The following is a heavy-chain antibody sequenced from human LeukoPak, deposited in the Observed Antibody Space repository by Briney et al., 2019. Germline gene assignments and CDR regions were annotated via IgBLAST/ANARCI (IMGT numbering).Heavy chain of an antibody. CDR1: GLIISDSA. V-gene: IGHV3-73*01. CDR2: IRSKVNNDAT. Sequence: PGGSLGLSCAASGLIISDSAIHWVRQTSGRGLEWVGRIRSKVNNDATAYPASVKGRFTISRDDSTNTAYLQMNRLKTEDTAVYYCTRKVCPNGVCSYGDFWGQGTLVTVSS. J-gene: IGHJ4*02. D-gene: IGHD2-8*01. CDR3: TRKVCPNGVCSYGDF.